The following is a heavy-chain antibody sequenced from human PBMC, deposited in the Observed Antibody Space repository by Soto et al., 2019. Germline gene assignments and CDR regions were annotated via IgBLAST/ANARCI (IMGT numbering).Heavy chain of an antibody. Sequence: HVQLVESGGGVVQPGRSLRLSCAASGFTFSSYGMHWVRQAPGKGLEWVAVIWYDGSNKYYADSVKGRFTISRDNSKNTLYLQMNSLRAEDTAVYYCARDRRPVVVTAIGDWYFDLWGRGTLVTVSS. V-gene: IGHV3-33*01. CDR2: IWYDGSNK. CDR3: ARDRRPVVVTAIGDWYFDL. D-gene: IGHD2-21*02. CDR1: GFTFSSYG. J-gene: IGHJ2*01.